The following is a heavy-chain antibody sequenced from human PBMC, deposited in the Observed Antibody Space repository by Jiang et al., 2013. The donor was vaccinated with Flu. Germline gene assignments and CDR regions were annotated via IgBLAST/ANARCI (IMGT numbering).Heavy chain of an antibody. D-gene: IGHD4-17*01. CDR1: GFTFSSYS. Sequence: QLLESGGGLVKPGGSLRLSCAASGFTFSSYSMNWVRQAPGKGLEWVSSISSSSSYIYYADSVKGRFTISRDNAKNSLYLQMNSLRAEDTAVYYCARDSLGDGDGERYFDLWGRGTLVTVSS. V-gene: IGHV3-21*01. J-gene: IGHJ2*01. CDR2: ISSSSSYI. CDR3: ARDSLGDGDGERYFDL.